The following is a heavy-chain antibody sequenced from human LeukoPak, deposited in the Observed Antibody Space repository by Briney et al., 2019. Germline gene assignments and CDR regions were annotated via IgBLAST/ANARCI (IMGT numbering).Heavy chain of an antibody. CDR3: ARGAEQQRLAHFDY. V-gene: IGHV1-2*02. CDR2: INPNNGGT. CDR1: RYTFIGYY. D-gene: IGHD6-13*01. Sequence: GASVKVSCKASRYTFIGYYMHWVRQAPGQGLEWMGWINPNNGGTKSAQKFQGRVTMTRDTSISTAYMELSSLRSDDTAIYYCARGAEQQRLAHFDYWGQGTLVTVSS. J-gene: IGHJ4*02.